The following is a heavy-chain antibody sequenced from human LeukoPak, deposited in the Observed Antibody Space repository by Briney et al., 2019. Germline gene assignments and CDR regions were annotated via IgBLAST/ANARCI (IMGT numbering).Heavy chain of an antibody. V-gene: IGHV3-23*01. J-gene: IGHJ5*02. CDR2: ISGSGGST. D-gene: IGHD6-6*01. CDR3: ARLRQLVKIGNNWFDP. Sequence: GGSLRLSCAASGFTFSSYGMSWVRQAPGKGLEWVSAISGSGGSTYYADSVKGRFTISRDNSKNTLYLQMNSLRAEDTAVYYCARLRQLVKIGNNWFDPWGQGTLVTVSS. CDR1: GFTFSSYG.